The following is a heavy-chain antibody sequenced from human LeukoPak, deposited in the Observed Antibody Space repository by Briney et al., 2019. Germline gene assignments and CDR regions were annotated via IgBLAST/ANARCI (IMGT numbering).Heavy chain of an antibody. J-gene: IGHJ6*02. CDR1: GFTVSSNY. V-gene: IGHV3-66*01. Sequence: GGSLRLSCAASGFTVSSNYMSWVRQAPGKGLEWVSVIYSGGSTYFADSVKGRFTISRDNSKNTLYLQMNSLRAEDTAVYYCAXTXXTTNYGMDVWGQGTTVTV. CDR3: AXTXXTTNYGMDV. CDR2: IYSGGST.